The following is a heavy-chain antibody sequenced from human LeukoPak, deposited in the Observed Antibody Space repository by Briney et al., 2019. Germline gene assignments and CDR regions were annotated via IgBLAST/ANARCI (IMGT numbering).Heavy chain of an antibody. D-gene: IGHD5-24*01. CDR1: GFSFSSYW. V-gene: IGHV3-7*01. J-gene: IGHJ5*02. CDR2: IKQDGSEK. CDR3: ARENRDGYNPYNWFDP. Sequence: PGGSLRLSYAASGFSFSSYWMSWVRQAPGKGLEWVANIKQDGSEKYYVDSVKGRFTISRDNAKSSLYLQMNSLRAEDTAVYYCARENRDGYNPYNWFDPWGQGTLVTVSS.